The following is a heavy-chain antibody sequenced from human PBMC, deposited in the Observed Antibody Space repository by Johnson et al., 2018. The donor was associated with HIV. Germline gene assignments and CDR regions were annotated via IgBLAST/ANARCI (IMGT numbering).Heavy chain of an antibody. J-gene: IGHJ3*02. CDR1: GFTFDDYG. CDR2: INWNGGST. Sequence: VQLVESGGGVVRPGGSLRLSCAASGFTFDDYGMNWVRKAPGKGLEWVSGINWNGGSTGYADSVKGRFTISRDNAKNSLYLQMNSLRAEDTALYYCARVVTMIVMVSLHAFDIWGQGTMVTVSS. V-gene: IGHV3-20*04. CDR3: ARVVTMIVMVSLHAFDI. D-gene: IGHD3-22*01.